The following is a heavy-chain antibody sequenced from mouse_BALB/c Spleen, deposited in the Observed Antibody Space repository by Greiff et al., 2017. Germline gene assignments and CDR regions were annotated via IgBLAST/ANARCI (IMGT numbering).Heavy chain of an antibody. Sequence: QVQLKQSGAELVRPGASVTLSCKASGYTFTDYEMHWVKQTPVHGLEWIGAIDPETGGTAYNQKFKGKATLTADKSSSTAYMELRSLTSEDSAVYYCTRRNSRFPYAMDYWGQGTSVTVSS. CDR1: GYTFTDYE. CDR2: IDPETGGT. V-gene: IGHV1-15*01. D-gene: IGHD2-1*01. CDR3: TRRNSRFPYAMDY. J-gene: IGHJ4*01.